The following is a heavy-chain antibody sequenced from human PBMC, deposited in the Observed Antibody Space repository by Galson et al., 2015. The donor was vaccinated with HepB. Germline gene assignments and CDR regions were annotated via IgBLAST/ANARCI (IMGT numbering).Heavy chain of an antibody. CDR2: IIPLFGTP. J-gene: IGHJ6*02. CDR1: GGTFRNYA. V-gene: IGHV1-69*13. CDR3: ARADFWSSYLPGAYAMDV. Sequence: SVKVSCKASGGTFRNYAISWVRQAPGQGPEWMGGIIPLFGTPKYAQNFQGRVTLTADESTSTAYMVLSSLRSEDTAFYYCARADFWSSYLPGAYAMDVWGQGTTVTVSS. D-gene: IGHD3-3*01.